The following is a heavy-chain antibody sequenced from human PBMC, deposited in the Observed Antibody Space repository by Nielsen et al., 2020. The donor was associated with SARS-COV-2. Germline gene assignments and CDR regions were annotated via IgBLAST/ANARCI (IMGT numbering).Heavy chain of an antibody. CDR2: IYPGDSDT. CDR1: GYSFTSYW. V-gene: IGHV5-51*01. J-gene: IGHJ5*02. D-gene: IGHD3-3*01. CDR3: ARSPRYYAFDP. Sequence: KVSCKGSGYSFTSYWISWVRQMPGKGLEWMGIIYPGDSDTRYSPSFQGQVTISADKSISTAYLQWSSLKASDTAMYYCARSPRYYAFDPWGQGTLVTVSS.